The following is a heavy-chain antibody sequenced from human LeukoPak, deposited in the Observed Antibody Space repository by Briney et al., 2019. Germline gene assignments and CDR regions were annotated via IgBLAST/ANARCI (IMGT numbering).Heavy chain of an antibody. Sequence: SVKVSCKASGGTFSSYAISWVRQAPGQGLEWMGRIIPILGIANYAQKFQGRVTITADKSTSTAYMELSSLRSEDTAVYYCARSIPDSSGYYWIVDYWGQGTLVTVSS. J-gene: IGHJ4*02. D-gene: IGHD3-22*01. CDR1: GGTFSSYA. V-gene: IGHV1-69*04. CDR3: ARSIPDSSGYYWIVDY. CDR2: IIPILGIA.